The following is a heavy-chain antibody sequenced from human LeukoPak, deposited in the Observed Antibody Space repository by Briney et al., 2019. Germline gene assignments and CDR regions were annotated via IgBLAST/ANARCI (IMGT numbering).Heavy chain of an antibody. CDR1: GGSFSGYY. V-gene: IGHV4-34*01. Sequence: SETLSLTCAVYGGSFSGYYWSWIRQPPGKGLEWIGEINHSGSTNYNPSLKSRVTISVDTSKNQFSLKLSSVTAADTAVYYCARGYAGYCSSTSCYRGSFGYWGQGTLVTVSS. CDR2: INHSGST. D-gene: IGHD2-2*02. J-gene: IGHJ4*02. CDR3: ARGYAGYCSSTSCYRGSFGY.